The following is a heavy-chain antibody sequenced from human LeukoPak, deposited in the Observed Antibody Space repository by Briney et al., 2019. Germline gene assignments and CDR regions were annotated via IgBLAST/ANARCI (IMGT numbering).Heavy chain of an antibody. D-gene: IGHD2-21*02. CDR3: ARDAVVTGD. J-gene: IGHJ4*02. CDR2: ISSSSSYI. CDR1: GFTFSSYS. Sequence: GGSLRLSCAASGFTFSSYSMNWVRQAPGKGLEWVSSISSSSSYIYYADSAKGRFTISRDNAKNSLYLQMSSLRAEDTAVYYCARDAVVTGDWGQGTLVTVSS. V-gene: IGHV3-21*01.